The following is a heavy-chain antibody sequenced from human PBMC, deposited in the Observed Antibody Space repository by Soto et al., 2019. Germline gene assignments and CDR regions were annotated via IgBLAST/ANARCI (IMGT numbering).Heavy chain of an antibody. D-gene: IGHD7-27*01. CDR2: IGDTDGDSDGVP. V-gene: IGHV3-23*01. J-gene: IGHJ3*01. CDR3: AKRARNWGAFAF. Sequence: VQLLESGGDLVQPGGSLRLSCVASGFILNNYAMSWVRQAPGKGLEWVSTIGDTDGDSDGVPWYEDSVKGRFTISRDSSANTLFLHMDNLRAADSALYYCAKRARNWGAFAFWGQGTTVVVSS. CDR1: GFILNNYA.